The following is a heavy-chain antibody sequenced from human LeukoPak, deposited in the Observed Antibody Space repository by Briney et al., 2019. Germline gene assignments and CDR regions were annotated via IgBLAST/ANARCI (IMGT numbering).Heavy chain of an antibody. Sequence: GGSLRLSCAASGFTFSSYAMSWVRQAPGKGLEWVSAISGSGGSTYYADSVKGRFTISRDNSKNTLYLQMNSLRAEDTAVYYCAKGSNPIYYYYYYMDVWGKGTTVTVPS. CDR2: ISGSGGST. V-gene: IGHV3-23*01. CDR1: GFTFSSYA. J-gene: IGHJ6*03. CDR3: AKGSNPIYYYYYYMDV. D-gene: IGHD4-11*01.